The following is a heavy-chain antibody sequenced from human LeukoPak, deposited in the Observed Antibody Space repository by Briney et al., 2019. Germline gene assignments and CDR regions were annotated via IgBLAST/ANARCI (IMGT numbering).Heavy chain of an antibody. D-gene: IGHD2-2*01. J-gene: IGHJ5*02. CDR3: ARYDSATMSGWFDP. Sequence: SQTLSLTWTISGGSISSGSYYWTWIRQHPDKGLEWIGYINYSGNIYYNPSLKSRVTMSVDTSKNQFSLRLSSVTAADTAVYFCARYDSATMSGWFDPWGRGTLVTVSS. V-gene: IGHV4-31*02. CDR1: GGSISSGSYY. CDR2: INYSGNI.